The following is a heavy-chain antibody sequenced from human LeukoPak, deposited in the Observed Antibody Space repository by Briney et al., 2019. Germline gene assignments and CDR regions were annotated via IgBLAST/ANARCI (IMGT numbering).Heavy chain of an antibody. Sequence: GGSLRLSCAASGFTFSSYSMNWVREAPGKGLEWVSSISSSSSYIYYADSVKGRFTISRDNAKNSLYLQMNSLRAEDTAVYYCAREVAWFGEFPGFDPWGQGTLVTVSS. D-gene: IGHD3-10*01. CDR2: ISSSSSYI. CDR1: GFTFSSYS. J-gene: IGHJ5*02. V-gene: IGHV3-21*01. CDR3: AREVAWFGEFPGFDP.